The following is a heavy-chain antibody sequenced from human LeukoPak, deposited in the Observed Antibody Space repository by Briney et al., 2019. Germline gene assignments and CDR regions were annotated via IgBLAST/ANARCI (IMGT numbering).Heavy chain of an antibody. J-gene: IGHJ4*02. CDR3: ARVAKVGAPYFDY. V-gene: IGHV4-59*01. D-gene: IGHD1-26*01. CDR2: IYYSGST. CDR1: GGSISSYY. Sequence: SETLSLTCTVSGGSISSYYWSWIRQPPGKGLEWIGYIYYSGSTNYNPSLKSRVTISVDTSKNQFSLKLSSVTAADTAVYYCARVAKVGAPYFDYWGQGTLVTVSS.